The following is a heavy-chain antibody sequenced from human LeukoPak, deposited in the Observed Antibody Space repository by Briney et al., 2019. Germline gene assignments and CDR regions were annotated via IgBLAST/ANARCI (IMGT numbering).Heavy chain of an antibody. CDR3: ARDRQLGV. Sequence: ASVKVSCKASGYTFTNYGVTWVRQAPGQGLEWMGWISTYNGNTNYAQRLQGRVTMTTDTSTSTAYMELRSLRSDDTAGYYCARDRQLGVWGQGTTVTVSS. CDR2: ISTYNGNT. CDR1: GYTFTNYG. V-gene: IGHV1-18*01. J-gene: IGHJ6*02. D-gene: IGHD6-13*01.